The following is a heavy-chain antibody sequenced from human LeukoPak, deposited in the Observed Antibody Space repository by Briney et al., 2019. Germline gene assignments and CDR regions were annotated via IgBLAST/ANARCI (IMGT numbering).Heavy chain of an antibody. CDR1: GFTFSSYA. CDR3: ARDPLNYFDY. V-gene: IGHV3-30*01. J-gene: IGHJ4*02. Sequence: GGSLRLSCAASGFTFSSYAMHWVRQAPGKGLEWVAVISYDGSNKYYADSVKGRFTISRDNSKNTLYLQMNSLRAEDTAVYYCARDPLNYFDYWGQGTLVTVSS. CDR2: ISYDGSNK.